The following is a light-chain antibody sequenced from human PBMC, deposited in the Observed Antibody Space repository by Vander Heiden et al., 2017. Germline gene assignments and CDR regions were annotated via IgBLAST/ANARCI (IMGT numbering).Light chain of an antibody. CDR1: KLGERF. J-gene: IGLJ2*01. CDR2: QND. CDR3: QEWDSSTLV. V-gene: IGLV3-1*01. Sequence: SSELTPPPSLPVAPGQTATITCSGDKLGERFAAWYQQRPGQSPVLLSYQNDRRPSGIPERFSSSDSANTATLTISEAEAVDDDYYYCQEWDSSTLVFGGGTKLTVL.